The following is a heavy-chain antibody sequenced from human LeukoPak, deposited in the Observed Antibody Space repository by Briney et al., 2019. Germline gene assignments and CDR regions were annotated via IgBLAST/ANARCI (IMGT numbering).Heavy chain of an antibody. J-gene: IGHJ3*02. D-gene: IGHD1-1*01. Sequence: GGSLRLSCAASGFTFSSYAMHWVRQAPGKGLEWVSSVSASAGSSNYADSVKGRFTISRDNSKNTLYLQMNSLRAEDTAVYYCARTYIFDAFDIWGQGTMVTVSS. V-gene: IGHV3-23*01. CDR1: GFTFSSYA. CDR2: VSASAGSS. CDR3: ARTYIFDAFDI.